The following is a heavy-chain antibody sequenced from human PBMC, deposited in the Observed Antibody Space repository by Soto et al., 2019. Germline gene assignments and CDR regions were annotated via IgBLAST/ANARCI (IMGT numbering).Heavy chain of an antibody. D-gene: IGHD1-1*01. CDR1: GFTFTNSA. J-gene: IGHJ5*02. V-gene: IGHV1-58*02. CDR3: AADRAPPTSLPGHHWFDP. CDR2: IVVGSGNT. Sequence: QMQLVQSGPEVKKPGTSVKVSCKASGFTFTNSAMQWVRQARGQRLEWIGWIVVGSGNTNYAQKCKERVTITRDMSTSTAYVELSSLRSEDTAVYYCAADRAPPTSLPGHHWFDPWGQGTLVTVSS.